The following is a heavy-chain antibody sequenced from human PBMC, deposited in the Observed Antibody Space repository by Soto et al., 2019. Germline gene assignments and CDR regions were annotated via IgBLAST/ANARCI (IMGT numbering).Heavy chain of an antibody. CDR2: IYYSGST. CDR1: GGSISSYY. D-gene: IGHD3-10*01. J-gene: IGHJ4*02. CDR3: ARKYYYGSGSYYFDY. V-gene: IGHV4-59*01. Sequence: SETLSLTCTVSGGSISSYYWSWIRQPPGKGLEWIGYIYYSGSTNYNPSPKSRVTISVDTSKNQFSLKLSSVTAADTAVYYCARKYYYGSGSYYFDYWGQGTLVTVSS.